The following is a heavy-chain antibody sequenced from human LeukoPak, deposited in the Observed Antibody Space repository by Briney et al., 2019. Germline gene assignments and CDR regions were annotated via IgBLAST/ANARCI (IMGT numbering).Heavy chain of an antibody. J-gene: IGHJ4*02. CDR1: GYTFTGYY. CDR3: AREEIAAAGTDFDY. D-gene: IGHD6-13*01. CDR2: INPNSGGT. Sequence: ASVNVSCKASGYTFTGYYMHWVRQAPGQGLEWMGWINPNSGGTNYAQKFQGWVTMTRDTSISTAYMELSRLRSDDTAVYYCAREEIAAAGTDFDYWGQGTLVTVSS. V-gene: IGHV1-2*04.